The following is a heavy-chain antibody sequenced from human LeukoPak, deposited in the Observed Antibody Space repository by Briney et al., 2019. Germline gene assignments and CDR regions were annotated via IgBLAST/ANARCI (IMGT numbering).Heavy chain of an antibody. CDR1: GFVFDDYS. V-gene: IGHV3-43*01. CDR3: ASEGGYKGPFDY. CDR2: INWDGSGT. Sequence: GGSLRLSCAASGFVFDDYSMHWVRQTPGKGLEWISAINWDGSGTYYAESLKGRFTIPRDNGESTLYLQMNNLRTDDTALYYCASEGGYKGPFDYWGRGTLVTVSS. J-gene: IGHJ4*02. D-gene: IGHD3-22*01.